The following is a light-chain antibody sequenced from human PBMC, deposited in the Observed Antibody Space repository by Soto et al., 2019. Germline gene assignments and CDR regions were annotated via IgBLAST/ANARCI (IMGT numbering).Light chain of an antibody. V-gene: IGLV2-14*01. CDR1: SSDVGGYNY. J-gene: IGLJ2*01. Sequence: QSALTQPASVSGSPGQSITISCTGTSSDVGGYNYVSWYQQHPGKAPKLMIYDVGNRPSGVSNRFSGSKSGNTAFLTISGLQAEDEADYYCSSYTSSSTVVFGGGTKVTVL. CDR3: SSYTSSSTVV. CDR2: DVG.